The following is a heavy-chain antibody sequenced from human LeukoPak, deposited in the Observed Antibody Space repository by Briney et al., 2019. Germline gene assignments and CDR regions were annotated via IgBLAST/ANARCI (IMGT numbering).Heavy chain of an antibody. CDR2: INTNTGNP. CDR1: GYTVTSYA. Sequence: ASVKVSCKASGYTVTSYAMNWVRQAPGQGLEWMGWINTNTGNPTYAQGFTGRFVFSLDTSVSTAYLQISSLKAEDTAVYYCARTPATPPDSYRPDYAFDIWGQGTMVTVSS. D-gene: IGHD1-26*01. CDR3: ARTPATPPDSYRPDYAFDI. J-gene: IGHJ3*02. V-gene: IGHV7-4-1*02.